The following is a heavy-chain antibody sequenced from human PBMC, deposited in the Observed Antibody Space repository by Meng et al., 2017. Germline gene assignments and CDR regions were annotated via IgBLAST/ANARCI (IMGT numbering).Heavy chain of an antibody. CDR1: GFTSGDYA. CDR2: IRSKAYGGTT. Sequence: GGSLRLSCTASGFTSGDYAMSWVRQAPGKGLEWVGFIRSKAYGGTTEYAASVKGRFTISRDDSKSIAYLQMNSLKTEDTAVYYCTRDTVTTYYYYGMDVWGQGTTVTVSS. J-gene: IGHJ6*02. V-gene: IGHV3-49*04. D-gene: IGHD4-17*01. CDR3: TRDTVTTYYYYGMDV.